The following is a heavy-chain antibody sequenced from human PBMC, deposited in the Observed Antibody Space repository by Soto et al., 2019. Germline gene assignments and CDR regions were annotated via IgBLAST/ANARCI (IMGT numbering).Heavy chain of an antibody. CDR1: GGTFSSFG. CDR3: ARDRSMDGYNSRSFDY. Sequence: QVQLVQSGAEVKKPGSSVKVSCKASGGTFSSFGFNWVRQAPGQGLEWMGGIIPLYGTANHAQRFQGRVTISADESTSTVYIELISLRSEDTAIYYCARDRSMDGYNSRSFDYWGQGTLVTVSS. V-gene: IGHV1-69*01. D-gene: IGHD5-12*01. J-gene: IGHJ4*02. CDR2: IIPLYGTA.